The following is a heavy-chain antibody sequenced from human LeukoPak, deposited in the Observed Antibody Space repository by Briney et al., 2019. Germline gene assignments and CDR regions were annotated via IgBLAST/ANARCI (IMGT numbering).Heavy chain of an antibody. CDR3: ARHTNFWSGYSDY. J-gene: IGHJ4*02. Sequence: SETLSLTCAVSGYSISSAYYWGWIRQPPGKGLEWIGSIFHSGSAYYNPSLKSRVTISVDPSMTQFSLKLSSVTAADTAVYYCARHTNFWSGYSDYWGQGTLVTVSS. V-gene: IGHV4-38-2*01. CDR2: IFHSGSA. D-gene: IGHD3-3*01. CDR1: GYSISSAYY.